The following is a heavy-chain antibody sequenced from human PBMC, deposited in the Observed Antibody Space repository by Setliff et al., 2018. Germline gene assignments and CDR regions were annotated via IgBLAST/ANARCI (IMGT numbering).Heavy chain of an antibody. Sequence: KPSETLSLTCTVSGDSISSRRNYWGWFRQPAGKELEWIGQIYTSWSTNYNPSLKSRVTISLDTSKNQFSLSLTSVTAKDTAVYYCARMSGFQYIDVWDKGTTVTVSS. V-gene: IGHV4-61*09. J-gene: IGHJ6*03. D-gene: IGHD3-3*01. CDR1: GDSISSRRNY. CDR2: IYTSWST. CDR3: ARMSGFQYIDV.